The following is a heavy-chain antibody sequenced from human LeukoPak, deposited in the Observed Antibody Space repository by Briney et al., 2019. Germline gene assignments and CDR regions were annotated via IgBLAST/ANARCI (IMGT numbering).Heavy chain of an antibody. Sequence: GGSLRLSCAASGFTFSSNAMSWVRQAPGKGLEWVSDISGGGGRTHYADPGRGRFTISRDNSTNKLYLQRDSLRAEDTAVYYCATPPTVTRNYWGQGTLVTVSS. D-gene: IGHD4-17*01. CDR3: ATPPTVTRNY. V-gene: IGHV3-23*01. CDR1: GFTFSSNA. J-gene: IGHJ4*02. CDR2: ISGGGGRT.